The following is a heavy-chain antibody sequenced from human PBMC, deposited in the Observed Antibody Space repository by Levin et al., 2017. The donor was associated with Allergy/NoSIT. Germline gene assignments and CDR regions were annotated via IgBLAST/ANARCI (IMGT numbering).Heavy chain of an antibody. CDR3: ARETFRTGTSLDWCDP. D-gene: IGHD3/OR15-3a*01. CDR1: GFSITTHNYY. J-gene: IGHJ5*02. CDR2: VHYSGST. Sequence: SQTLSLTCDVSGFSITTHNYYWSWIRQPPGKGLEWIGYVHYSGSTNYNPSLRSRLTMSTDTSKNQISLSLRSVTAADPAVYDCARETFRTGTSLDWCDPWSQGTLVTVAS. V-gene: IGHV4-30-4*01.